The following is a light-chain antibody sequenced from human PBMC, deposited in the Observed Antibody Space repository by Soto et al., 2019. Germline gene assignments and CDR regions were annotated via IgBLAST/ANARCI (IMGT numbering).Light chain of an antibody. CDR1: QGISSY. CDR2: AAS. V-gene: IGKV1-9*01. Sequence: IQLIQSPSSLSASIGDRVTITCRASQGISSYLAWYQQKPGKAPKLLIYAASTLQRGVPSRFSGSGSGTDFTLTISSLQPEDFATYYCQQLNSYPPTFGGGTKVEIK. CDR3: QQLNSYPPT. J-gene: IGKJ4*01.